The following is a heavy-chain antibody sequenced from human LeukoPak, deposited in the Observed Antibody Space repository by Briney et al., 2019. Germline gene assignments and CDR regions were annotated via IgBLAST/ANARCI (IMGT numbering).Heavy chain of an antibody. CDR2: INHIGST. CDR1: GESFSVYY. Sequence: SETLSLTRAVYGESFSVYYWCWIPPPPGKGLERIGEINHIGSTKYNPQLKSRVTISVDTSKTHFSLKLSSVPAAVTAVYYCARVASGLRWLAKNYFDYWGQGTLVTVSS. V-gene: IGHV4-34*01. J-gene: IGHJ4*02. CDR3: ARVASGLRWLAKNYFDY. D-gene: IGHD6-19*01.